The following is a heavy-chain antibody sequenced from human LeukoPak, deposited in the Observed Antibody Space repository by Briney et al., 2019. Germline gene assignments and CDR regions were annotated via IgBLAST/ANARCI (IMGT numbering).Heavy chain of an antibody. CDR1: GFTFSSYA. CDR2: ISGSGGST. Sequence: PGGSLTLSCAASGFTFSSYAMSWVRQAPGKGLEWVSAISGSGGSTYYVDSVKGRFTISRDNSKNTLYLQMNSLRAEDTAVYYCAKDTSGIAAAGTEFDYWGQGTLVTVSS. V-gene: IGHV3-23*01. J-gene: IGHJ4*02. D-gene: IGHD6-13*01. CDR3: AKDTSGIAAAGTEFDY.